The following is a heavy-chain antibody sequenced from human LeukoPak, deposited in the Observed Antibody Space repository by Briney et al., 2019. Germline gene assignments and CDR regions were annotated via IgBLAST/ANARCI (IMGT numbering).Heavy chain of an antibody. CDR1: GFGFSSYS. D-gene: IGHD6-6*01. CDR2: ISSGTGSYI. Sequence: GGSLRLSCVASGFGFSSYSMNWVRQAPGKGLEWVSTISSGTGSYIYYADSVRGRFTISRDNAKNSLYLQMNSLRAEDTAVYYCARCSGVFGSSGYWGQGTLVTVSS. J-gene: IGHJ4*02. CDR3: ARCSGVFGSSGY. V-gene: IGHV3-21*01.